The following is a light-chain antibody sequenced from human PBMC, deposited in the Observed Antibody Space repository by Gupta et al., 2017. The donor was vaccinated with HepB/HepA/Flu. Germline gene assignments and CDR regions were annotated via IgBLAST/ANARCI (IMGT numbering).Light chain of an antibody. J-gene: IGKJ1*01. Sequence: DIQLTQSPSFLSASVGDRVTITCRASQGISSYLAWYQQKPGKAPKLLIYAASTLQSGVPSRFSGSGSGTEFTLTISSLQPEDFATYYCQHLNSSPSTFGQGTKVEIK. CDR2: AAS. CDR3: QHLNSSPST. V-gene: IGKV1-9*01. CDR1: QGISSY.